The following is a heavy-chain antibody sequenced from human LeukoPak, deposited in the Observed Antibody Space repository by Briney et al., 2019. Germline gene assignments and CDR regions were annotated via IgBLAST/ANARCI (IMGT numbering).Heavy chain of an antibody. D-gene: IGHD6-13*01. J-gene: IGHJ3*02. CDR3: ARDSIRGRPLVAFDI. CDR2: TKQDGSEK. Sequence: GGSLRLSCAASGFTVSSNYMSWVRQAPGKGLEWVANTKQDGSEKYYVDSVKGRFTISKDNAKNSLYLQMNSLRAEDTAVYYCARDSIRGRPLVAFDIWGQGTMVTVSS. V-gene: IGHV3-7*01. CDR1: GFTVSSNY.